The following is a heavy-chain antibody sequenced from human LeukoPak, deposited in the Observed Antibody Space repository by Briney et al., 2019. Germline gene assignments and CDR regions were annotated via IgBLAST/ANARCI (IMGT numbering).Heavy chain of an antibody. CDR1: GYTLTNYD. J-gene: IGHJ5*02. Sequence: ASVMVSCKASGYTLTNYDINWVRQATGQGLEWMGWMNPRSGDTRYSQKFQGRLTIARNTSMNTAYMELSSLKSEDTAVYYCARSKAVGGAGWLDPWGQGTLAIVSS. CDR3: ARSKAVGGAGWLDP. CDR2: MNPRSGDT. V-gene: IGHV1-8*01. D-gene: IGHD6-19*01.